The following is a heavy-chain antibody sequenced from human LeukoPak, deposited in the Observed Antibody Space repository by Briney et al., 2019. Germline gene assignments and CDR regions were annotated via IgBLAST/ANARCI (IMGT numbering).Heavy chain of an antibody. CDR1: GYTFTSYY. CDR2: INPSGGST. J-gene: IGHJ3*02. D-gene: IGHD1-26*01. Sequence: GASVKVSCKASGYTFTSYYMHWVRQAPEQGLEWMGIINPSGGSTSYAQKFQGRVTMTRDTSTSTVYMELSSLKSEDTAVYYCARIPIVGGTSDAFDIWGQGTMVTVSS. V-gene: IGHV1-46*01. CDR3: ARIPIVGGTSDAFDI.